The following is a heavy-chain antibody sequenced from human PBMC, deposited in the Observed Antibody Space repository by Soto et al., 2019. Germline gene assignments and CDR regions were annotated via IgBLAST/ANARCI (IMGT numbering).Heavy chain of an antibody. V-gene: IGHV3-33*01. CDR3: AFGNLSYYFDY. CDR2: IWYDGSDK. J-gene: IGHJ4*01. Sequence: PGGSLRLSCAASGFTFSGFGMHWVRQAPGKGLEWVAIIWYDGSDKYYADSVRDRFTISRDNSKNTLSLQMNSLRAEDTALYHCAFGNLSYYFDYWGQGTPVTVSS. CDR1: GFTFSGFG. D-gene: IGHD3-16*01.